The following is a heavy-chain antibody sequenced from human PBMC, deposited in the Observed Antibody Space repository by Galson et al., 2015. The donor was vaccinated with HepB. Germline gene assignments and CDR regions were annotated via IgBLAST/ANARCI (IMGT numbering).Heavy chain of an antibody. Sequence: SLRLSCAASGFTFSSYGMHWVRQAPGKGLEWVAVIWYDGSNKYYADSVKGRFTISRDNSKNTLYLQMNSLRAEDTAVYYCARDQRADYDFWSGLPLPPALDYWGQGTLVTVSS. D-gene: IGHD3-3*01. CDR3: ARDQRADYDFWSGLPLPPALDY. CDR1: GFTFSSYG. CDR2: IWYDGSNK. J-gene: IGHJ4*02. V-gene: IGHV3-33*01.